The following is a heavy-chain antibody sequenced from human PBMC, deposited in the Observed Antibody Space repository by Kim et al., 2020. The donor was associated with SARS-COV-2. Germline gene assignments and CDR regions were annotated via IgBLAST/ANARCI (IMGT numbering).Heavy chain of an antibody. Sequence: SETLSLTCTVSGGSVSSGSYYWSWIRQPPGKGLEWIGYIYYSGSTNYNPSLKSRVTISVDTSKNQFSLKLSSVTAADTAVYYCARDKEWFGELLGDYYYYGMDVWGQGTTVTVSS. D-gene: IGHD3-10*01. V-gene: IGHV4-61*01. CDR1: GGSVSSGSYY. J-gene: IGHJ6*02. CDR2: IYYSGST. CDR3: ARDKEWFGELLGDYYYYGMDV.